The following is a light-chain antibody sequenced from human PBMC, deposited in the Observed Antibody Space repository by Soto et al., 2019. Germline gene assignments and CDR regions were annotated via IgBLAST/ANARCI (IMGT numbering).Light chain of an antibody. J-gene: IGKJ5*01. CDR1: QSISSSY. Sequence: EIVLTQSPATLSLSPGERATLSCRASQSISSSYLARYQQKPGQAPRLLMSGASSRASGVPVRFSGSGSGTDFTLTISRLEPEDFALYYCQQYGGSPITFGLGTRLEIK. CDR3: QQYGGSPIT. V-gene: IGKV3-20*01. CDR2: GAS.